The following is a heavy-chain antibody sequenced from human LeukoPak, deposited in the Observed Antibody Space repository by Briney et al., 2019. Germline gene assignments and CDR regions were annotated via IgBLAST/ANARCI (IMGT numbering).Heavy chain of an antibody. J-gene: IGHJ4*02. V-gene: IGHV4-59*01. CDR2: IYYGGST. D-gene: IGHD6-6*01. Sequence: SETLSLTCTVSGDSISGYYWSWIRQSPQKRLEWIAYIYYGGSTHYNPSLMSRVTLSVNSSKNQFSLKLSSVTAADTGVYYCARGLIAAREYYLDSWGPGTLVTVSS. CDR1: GDSISGYY. CDR3: ARGLIAAREYYLDS.